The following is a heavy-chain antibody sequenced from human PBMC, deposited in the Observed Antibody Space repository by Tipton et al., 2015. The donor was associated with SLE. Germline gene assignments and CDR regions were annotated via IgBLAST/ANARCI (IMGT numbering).Heavy chain of an antibody. CDR1: GFTFSSYS. CDR3: AREVSGTYLILPADAFDI. CDR2: ISSSSSYI. Sequence: SLRLSCAASGFTFSSYSMNWVRQAPGKGLEWVSSISSSSSYIHYADSVKGRFTISRDNAKNSLYLQMNSLRAEDTAVYYCAREVSGTYLILPADAFDIWGQGTMVTVSS. V-gene: IGHV3-21*01. D-gene: IGHD1-26*01. J-gene: IGHJ3*02.